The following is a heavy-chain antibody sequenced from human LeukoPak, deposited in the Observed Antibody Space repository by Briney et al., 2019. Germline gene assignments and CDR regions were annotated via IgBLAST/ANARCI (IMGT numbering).Heavy chain of an antibody. CDR3: ARDFRNAGDY. CDR1: GFTFTTYW. Sequence: PGGSLRLSCAASGFTFTTYWINWVRQAPGEGLEWVAVINQDGSEKYYVDSVKGRFTISRDNAKNSLYLQMNSLRAEDTAVYYCARDFRNAGDYWGQGTLVTVSS. J-gene: IGHJ4*02. CDR2: INQDGSEK. D-gene: IGHD1-14*01. V-gene: IGHV3-7*01.